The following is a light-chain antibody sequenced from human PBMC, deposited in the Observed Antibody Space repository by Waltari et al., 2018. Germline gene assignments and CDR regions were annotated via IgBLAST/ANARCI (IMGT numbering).Light chain of an antibody. J-gene: IGLJ2*01. V-gene: IGLV2-14*03. Sequence: QSALTQPASVSGSPGQSITIPCTGTSNDVGGYNYVSWYQHQPGKAPKLMIFDVSDRPSRVSSRFSGSKSGNTASLTISGLQAEDEADYYCASYTSSNTVIFGGGTKVTVL. CDR1: SNDVGGYNY. CDR2: DVS. CDR3: ASYTSSNTVI.